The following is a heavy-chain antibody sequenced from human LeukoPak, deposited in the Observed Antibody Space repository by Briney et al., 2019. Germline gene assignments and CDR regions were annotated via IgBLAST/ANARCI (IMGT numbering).Heavy chain of an antibody. V-gene: IGHV4-59*01. Sequence: SETLSLTCTVTGCSISSYYWSWIRQPPGKGLEWIGYIYYNGSTNDNPSLKSRVTISVDTSKNQFSLKLRSVTAADTAVFYCVRGSTVTSFTYWGQGTLVTVSP. CDR1: GCSISSYY. J-gene: IGHJ4*02. D-gene: IGHD4-17*01. CDR2: IYYNGST. CDR3: VRGSTVTSFTY.